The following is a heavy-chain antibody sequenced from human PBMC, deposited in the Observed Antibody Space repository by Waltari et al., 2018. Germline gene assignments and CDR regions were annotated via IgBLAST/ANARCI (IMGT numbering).Heavy chain of an antibody. Sequence: QVQLVQSGAEVKKPGSSVKVSCKASGGTFSSYAISWVRQAPGQGLEWMGGVLPIRGIANYAQKFQCRVTITADKSTSTAYMELSSLRSEDTAVYYCARHDFWSGYYPDYYYYYMDVWGKGTTVTVSS. D-gene: IGHD3-3*01. CDR2: VLPIRGIA. CDR3: ARHDFWSGYYPDYYYYYMDV. V-gene: IGHV1-69*10. J-gene: IGHJ6*03. CDR1: GGTFSSYA.